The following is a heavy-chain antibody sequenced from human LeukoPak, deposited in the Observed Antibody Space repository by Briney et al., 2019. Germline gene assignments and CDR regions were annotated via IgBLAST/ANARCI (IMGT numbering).Heavy chain of an antibody. J-gene: IGHJ4*02. V-gene: IGHV3-20*04. Sequence: GGSLRLSCATSGFTFVDYGLSWVRRAPGKGLEWLCAINYNGAITDYADSVKGRSTISRDNAKNSLYLRMDSLRAEDTALYYCARDRLGPSFSVSHFDLWGQGTLVTVSS. D-gene: IGHD3-3*02. CDR2: INYNGAIT. CDR3: ARDRLGPSFSVSHFDL. CDR1: GFTFVDYG.